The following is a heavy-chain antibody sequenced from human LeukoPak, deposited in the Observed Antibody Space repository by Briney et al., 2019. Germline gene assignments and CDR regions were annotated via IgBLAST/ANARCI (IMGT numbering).Heavy chain of an antibody. V-gene: IGHV4-34*01. J-gene: IGHJ4*02. CDR1: GGSFSGYY. Sequence: SETLSLTCAVYGGSFSGYYWSWLRQPPGKGLEWIGEINHSGSTKYNPSLKSRVTILVDKSKTEFSLNLSSVSAADTAVYYCPRGDSSSWPYFDYWGQGTLVTVSS. CDR3: PRGDSSSWPYFDY. D-gene: IGHD6-13*01. CDR2: INHSGST.